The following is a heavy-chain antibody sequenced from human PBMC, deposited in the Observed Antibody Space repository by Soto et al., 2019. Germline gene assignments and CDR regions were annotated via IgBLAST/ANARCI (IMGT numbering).Heavy chain of an antibody. CDR1: GYTFTGYD. CDR2: MNPNNGNT. CDR3: ARAKMLLALNDY. J-gene: IGHJ4*02. V-gene: IGHV1-8*01. D-gene: IGHD3-16*01. Sequence: QVQLVQSGAEVKKPGASVKVSCKASGYTFTGYDINWVRQAPGQGLEWMGWMNPNNGNTGYAQKFQGRVTMTRDTSGSTAYMELSGLRSEDTAVYYCARAKMLLALNDYWGQGTLVTVSS.